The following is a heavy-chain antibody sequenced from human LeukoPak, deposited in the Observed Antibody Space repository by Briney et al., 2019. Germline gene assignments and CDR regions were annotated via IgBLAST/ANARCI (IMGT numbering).Heavy chain of an antibody. J-gene: IGHJ3*02. CDR2: IYTRGST. CDR3: ARGRYCSADICSGGDAFDI. Sequence: SETLSLTCTVSGGSINNYYWSWIRQPAGKGLEWIGRIYTRGSTNYNPSLKSRVAMSVDTSKNQFSLKLSSVTAADTAVYYCARGRYCSADICSGGDAFDIWGQGTMVSVSP. V-gene: IGHV4-4*07. D-gene: IGHD2-15*01. CDR1: GGSINNYY.